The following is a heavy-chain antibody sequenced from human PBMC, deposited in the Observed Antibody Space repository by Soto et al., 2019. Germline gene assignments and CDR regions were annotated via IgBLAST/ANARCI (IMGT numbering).Heavy chain of an antibody. CDR3: ARVGALDYDSSGYYYVALGAFDI. Sequence: ASVKVSCKACGDTFTSNYMHWVRQAPGQGLEWMGIINPSGGSTSYAQKFQGRVTMTRDTSTSTVYMELSSLRSEDTAVYYCARVGALDYDSSGYYYVALGAFDIWGQGTMVTVSS. CDR1: GDTFTSNY. CDR2: INPSGGST. D-gene: IGHD3-22*01. J-gene: IGHJ3*02. V-gene: IGHV1-46*01.